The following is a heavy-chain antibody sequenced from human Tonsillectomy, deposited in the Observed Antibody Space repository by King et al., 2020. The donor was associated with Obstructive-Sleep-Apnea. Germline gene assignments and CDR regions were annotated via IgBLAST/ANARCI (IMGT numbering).Heavy chain of an antibody. CDR2: MYPNSGNT. CDR1: GYTFTSYD. CDR3: ARGRYRRSGGSCYSFDY. Sequence: VQLVQSGAEVKKPGASVKVSCKASGYTFTSYDINWVRQATGQGLEWMGWMYPNSGNTGYAQKFQGRVTMTRNTSISTAYMELSSLRSEDTAVYYCARGRYRRSGGSCYSFDYWGQGTLVTVSS. D-gene: IGHD2-15*01. J-gene: IGHJ4*02. V-gene: IGHV1-8*01.